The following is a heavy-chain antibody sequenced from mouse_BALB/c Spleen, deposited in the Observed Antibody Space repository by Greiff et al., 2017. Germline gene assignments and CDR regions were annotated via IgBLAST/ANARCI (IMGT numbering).Heavy chain of an antibody. CDR1: GYTFTSYW. CDR3: ARERDYYDIRYAMDY. D-gene: IGHD1-1*01. CDR2: IAPGSGST. V-gene: IGHV1S41*01. J-gene: IGHJ4*01. Sequence: LVRPGASVKLSCKASGYTFTSYWINWIKQRPGQGLEWIGRIAPGSGSTYYNEMFKGKATLSVDTSSSTAYIQLSSLSSEDSAVFFCARERDYYDIRYAMDYWGQGTSVTVSA.